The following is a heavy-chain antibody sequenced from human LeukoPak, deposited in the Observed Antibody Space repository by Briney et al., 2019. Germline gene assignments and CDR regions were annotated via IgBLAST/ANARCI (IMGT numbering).Heavy chain of an antibody. V-gene: IGHV3-23*01. Sequence: GGSLRLSCAASGFTISSYAMSWVRQASGKGLEWVSAISGSGGSTYYADSVKGRFTISRDNSKNTLYLQMNSLRAEDTAVYYCAKDWKRAFDIWGQGTMVTVSS. D-gene: IGHD1-1*01. CDR2: ISGSGGST. CDR1: GFTISSYA. CDR3: AKDWKRAFDI. J-gene: IGHJ3*02.